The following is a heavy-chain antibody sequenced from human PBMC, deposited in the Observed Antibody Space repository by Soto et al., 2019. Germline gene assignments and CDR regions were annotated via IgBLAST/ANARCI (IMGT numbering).Heavy chain of an antibody. CDR3: ARERVNYYDSSGHDAFDI. D-gene: IGHD3-22*01. CDR1: GYTFTSYA. Sequence: ASVKVSCKASGYTFTSYAMHWVRQAPGQRLERMGWINAGNGNTKYSQKFQGRVTITKDTSASTAYMELSSLRSEDTAVYYCARERVNYYDSSGHDAFDIWGQGTMVTVSS. CDR2: INAGNGNT. J-gene: IGHJ3*02. V-gene: IGHV1-3*01.